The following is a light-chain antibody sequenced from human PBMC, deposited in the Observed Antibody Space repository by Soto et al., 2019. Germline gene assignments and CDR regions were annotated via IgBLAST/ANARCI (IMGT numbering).Light chain of an antibody. J-gene: IGKJ4*01. V-gene: IGKV1-12*01. CDR3: LQPNSFPLT. Sequence: DIQMTQSPSSVSASVGDRVTITCRASQGISTWLAWYQQRPGIAPKLLIYAASSLHSGVPSRFSGGGSGTEFTLTISSLQPEDFATYYCLQPNSFPLTFGGGTKVEIK. CDR2: AAS. CDR1: QGISTW.